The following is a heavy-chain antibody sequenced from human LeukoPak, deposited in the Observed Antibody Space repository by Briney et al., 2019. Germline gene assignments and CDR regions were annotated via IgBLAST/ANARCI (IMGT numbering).Heavy chain of an antibody. Sequence: ASVKVSCKASGYTFTSYGISWVRQAPGQGGEGMGWISAYNGNTNHAQKLQGRVTMTTDTSTSTAYIELRSLRSDDTAVYYCARGAEDPYYYDSSGYDYFDYWGQGTLVTVSS. V-gene: IGHV1-18*01. D-gene: IGHD3-22*01. CDR2: ISAYNGNT. CDR1: GYTFTSYG. J-gene: IGHJ4*02. CDR3: ARGAEDPYYYDSSGYDYFDY.